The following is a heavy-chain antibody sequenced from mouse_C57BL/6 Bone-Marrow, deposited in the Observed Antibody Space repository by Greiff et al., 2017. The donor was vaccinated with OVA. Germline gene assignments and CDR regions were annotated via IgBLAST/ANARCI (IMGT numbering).Heavy chain of an antibody. CDR1: GYTFSSYW. CDR3: TRVRYYGSSYDWYFDV. Sequence: VQLQQSGTVLARPGASVKMSCKTSGYTFSSYWMHWVKQRPGQGLEWIGAIYPGNSDTSYNQKFKGKAKLTAVTSASTAYMELSSLTNEDSAVYYCTRVRYYGSSYDWYFDVWGTGTTVTVSS. CDR2: IYPGNSDT. V-gene: IGHV1-5*01. D-gene: IGHD1-1*01. J-gene: IGHJ1*03.